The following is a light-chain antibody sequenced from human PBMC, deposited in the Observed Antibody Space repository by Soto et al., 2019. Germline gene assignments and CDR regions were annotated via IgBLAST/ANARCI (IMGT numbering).Light chain of an antibody. CDR3: QQYNNWPRT. J-gene: IGKJ1*01. Sequence: EIVLTQSPATLSLSPGERATLSCRASQSVSSYLAWYQQKPGQAPRLLIYGASTRATGIPARFSGSGSGTEFTLTISSLQSEDFAVYHCQQYNNWPRTFGQGTKVDI. V-gene: IGKV3-15*01. CDR1: QSVSSY. CDR2: GAS.